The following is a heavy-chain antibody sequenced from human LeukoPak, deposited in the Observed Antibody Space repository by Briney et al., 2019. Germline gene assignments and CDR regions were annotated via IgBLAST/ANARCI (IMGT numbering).Heavy chain of an antibody. D-gene: IGHD4-17*01. CDR3: ASAGTSYGDQFFDY. V-gene: IGHV3-7*01. CDR1: GFTFSSYA. Sequence: GGSLRLSCAASGFTFSSYAMSWVRQAPGKGLEWVASIKQGGSEQHYVESVKGRFTISRDNVKNSLYLQMNSLRAEDTAVYYCASAGTSYGDQFFDYWGQGTLVTVSS. J-gene: IGHJ4*02. CDR2: IKQGGSEQ.